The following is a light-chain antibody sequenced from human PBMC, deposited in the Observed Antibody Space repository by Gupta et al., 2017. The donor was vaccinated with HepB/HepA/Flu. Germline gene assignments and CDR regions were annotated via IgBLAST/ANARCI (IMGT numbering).Light chain of an antibody. J-gene: IGKJ1*01. CDR1: QSINNW. CDR2: KAS. CDR3: QQENSLPRT. Sequence: DIQMTQSPSTLSASVGDRVTITCRASQSINNWLAWYQQKPGKAPKLLISKASSLESGVPSRFSGSGSGTDFTLTISILHPDDFATYYCQQENSLPRTFGQGTRVEI. V-gene: IGKV1-5*03.